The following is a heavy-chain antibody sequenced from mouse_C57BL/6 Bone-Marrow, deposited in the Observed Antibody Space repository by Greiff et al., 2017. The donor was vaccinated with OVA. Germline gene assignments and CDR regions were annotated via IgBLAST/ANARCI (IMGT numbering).Heavy chain of an antibody. D-gene: IGHD3-3*01. CDR3: ARGGWDAY. CDR1: GYTFTSYD. J-gene: IGHJ3*01. Sequence: VQRVESGPELVKPGASVKLSCKASGYTFTSYDINWVKQRPGQGLEWIGWIYPRDGSTKYNEKFKGKATLTVDTSSSTAYMELHSLTSEDSAVYFCARGGWDAYWGQGTLVTVSA. CDR2: IYPRDGST. V-gene: IGHV1-85*01.